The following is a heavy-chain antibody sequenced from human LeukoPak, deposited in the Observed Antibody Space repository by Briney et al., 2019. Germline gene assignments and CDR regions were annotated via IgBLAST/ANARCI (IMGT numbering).Heavy chain of an antibody. CDR3: ARRFMSGYYTALDY. V-gene: IGHV3-7*01. CDR2: IKQDGSEK. Sequence: GGSLRLSCAASGFTFSSYWMSWVRQAPGKGLEWVANIKQDGSEKYYVDAVKGRFTISRDNAKNSLYLQMNSLRAEDTAVYYCARRFMSGYYTALDYWGQGTLVTDSS. D-gene: IGHD3-3*01. CDR1: GFTFSSYW. J-gene: IGHJ4*02.